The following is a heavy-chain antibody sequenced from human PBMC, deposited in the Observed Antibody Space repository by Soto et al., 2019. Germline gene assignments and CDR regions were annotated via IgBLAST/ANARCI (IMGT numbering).Heavy chain of an antibody. Sequence: EVQLVESGGGLVQPGGSLRLSCAASGFTFSSYWMHWVRQAPGKGLVWVSRINSDGSSTSDADSVKGRFTISRDNAKNTLDLQMNSRRAEDTAVYYCASLGVVDTMVYYWGQGTLVTVSS. CDR2: INSDGSST. J-gene: IGHJ4*02. V-gene: IGHV3-74*01. CDR1: GFTFSSYW. CDR3: ASLGVVDTMVYY. D-gene: IGHD5-12*01.